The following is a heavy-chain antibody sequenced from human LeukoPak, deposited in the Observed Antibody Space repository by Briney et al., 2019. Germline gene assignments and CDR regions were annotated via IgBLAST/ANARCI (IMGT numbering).Heavy chain of an antibody. Sequence: ASVKVSCKASGYTFTSYGISWVRQAPGQGLEWMGWICAYNGSTNYAQKLQGRVTMTTDTSTSTAYMELRSLRSDDTAVYYCARVDYGDFNAFDIWGQGTMVTVSS. V-gene: IGHV1-18*01. CDR1: GYTFTSYG. CDR2: ICAYNGST. D-gene: IGHD4-17*01. CDR3: ARVDYGDFNAFDI. J-gene: IGHJ3*02.